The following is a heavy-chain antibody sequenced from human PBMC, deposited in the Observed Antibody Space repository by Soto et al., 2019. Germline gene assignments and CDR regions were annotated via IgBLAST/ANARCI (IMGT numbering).Heavy chain of an antibody. CDR2: ISRTGDSA. CDR1: GFSFSDYA. V-gene: IGHV3-23*01. D-gene: IGHD3-22*01. J-gene: IGHJ5*01. CDR3: AKGPDGSGYYHNWFDS. Sequence: EVHLLESGGALVQPGGSLTLSCAASGFSFSDYAMSWVRQAPGKGLEWVSSISRTGDSAYYADSVKGRFAISRDRPKNRLSLQKNSVRVEDTAVYYCAKGPDGSGYYHNWFDSWGQGTLITVSS.